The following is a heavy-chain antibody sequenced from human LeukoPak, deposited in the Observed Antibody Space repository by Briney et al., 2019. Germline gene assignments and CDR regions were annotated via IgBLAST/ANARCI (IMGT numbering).Heavy chain of an antibody. V-gene: IGHV1-24*01. CDR1: GYTLTDLS. J-gene: IGHJ6*03. CDR2: FDPEDGET. D-gene: IGHD3-3*01. Sequence: ASVKVSCKVSGYTLTDLSMHWVRQAPGKGLEWVGGFDPEDGETIYAQKFQGRVSMTEDTSTDTAHMELSSLRSEDTAVYYCATGRGYYSYYMDVWGKGTTVTV. CDR3: ATGRGYYSYYMDV.